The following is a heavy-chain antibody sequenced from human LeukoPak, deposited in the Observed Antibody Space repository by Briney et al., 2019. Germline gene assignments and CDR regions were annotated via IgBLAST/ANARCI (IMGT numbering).Heavy chain of an antibody. CDR3: ARGRSQVLLWFGETVTPYDY. CDR2: INTNTGNP. V-gene: IGHV7-4-1*02. CDR1: GYTFTSYA. Sequence: ASVKVSCKASGYTFTSYAINWVRQAPGQGLEWMGWINTNTGNPTYAQGFTGRFVFSLDTSVSTAYLQISSLKAEDTAVYYCARGRSQVLLWFGETVTPYDYWGQGTLVTVSS. D-gene: IGHD3-10*01. J-gene: IGHJ4*02.